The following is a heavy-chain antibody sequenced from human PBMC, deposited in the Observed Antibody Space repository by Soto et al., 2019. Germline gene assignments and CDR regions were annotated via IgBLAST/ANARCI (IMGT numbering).Heavy chain of an antibody. CDR3: ARESCSGGSCYLDY. V-gene: IGHV1-2*04. D-gene: IGHD2-15*01. CDR2: INPNSGGT. J-gene: IGHJ4*02. CDR1: GYTFTGYY. Sequence: ASVKVSCKASGYTFTGYYMHWVRQAPGQGLEWMGWINPNSGGTNYAQKFQGWVTMTRDTSISTAYMEPSRLRSDDTAVYYCARESCSGGSCYLDYWGQGTLVTVSS.